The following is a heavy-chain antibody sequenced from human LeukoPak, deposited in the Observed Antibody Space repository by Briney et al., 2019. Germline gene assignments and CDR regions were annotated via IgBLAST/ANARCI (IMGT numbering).Heavy chain of an antibody. J-gene: IGHJ3*02. D-gene: IGHD2-15*01. CDR2: ISGSGGST. Sequence: SGGSLRLSCAASGFTFSSYAMSWVRQAPGKGLKWGSAISGSGGSTYYADSVKGRFTISRDNAKNTLYLQMNSLRAEDTAVYYCAKERCSGGSRASFDIWGKGTMVTVSS. CDR3: AKERCSGGSRASFDI. V-gene: IGHV3-23*01. CDR1: GFTFSSYA.